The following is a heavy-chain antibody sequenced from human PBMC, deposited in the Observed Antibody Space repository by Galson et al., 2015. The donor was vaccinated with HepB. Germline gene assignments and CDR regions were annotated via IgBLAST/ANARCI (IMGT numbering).Heavy chain of an antibody. V-gene: IGHV1-69*06. CDR3: ASSHTMVRGVIPYNWFDP. CDR1: GGTFSSYA. D-gene: IGHD3-10*01. J-gene: IGHJ5*02. Sequence: SVKVSCKASGGTFSSYAISWVRQAPGQGLEWMGGIIPIFGTANYAQKFQGRVTITADKSTSTAYMELSSLRSEDTAVYYCASSHTMVRGVIPYNWFDPWGQGTLVTVSS. CDR2: IIPIFGTA.